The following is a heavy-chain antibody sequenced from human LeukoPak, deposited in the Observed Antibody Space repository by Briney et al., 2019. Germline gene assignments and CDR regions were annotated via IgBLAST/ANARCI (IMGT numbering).Heavy chain of an antibody. CDR1: GGSVSSGSYY. CDR3: AREWGPYKYYFDY. D-gene: IGHD7-27*01. J-gene: IGHJ4*02. Sequence: SETLSLTCTVSGGSVSSGSYYWSWIRQPPGKGLEWIGYIYYSGSTNYNPSLKSRVTISVDTSKNQFSLKPSSVTAADTAVYYCAREWGPYKYYFDYWGQGTLVTVSS. V-gene: IGHV4-61*01. CDR2: IYYSGST.